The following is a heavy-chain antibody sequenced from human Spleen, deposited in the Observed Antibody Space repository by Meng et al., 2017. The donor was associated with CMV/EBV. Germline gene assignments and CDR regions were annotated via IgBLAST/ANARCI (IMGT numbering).Heavy chain of an antibody. CDR2: ISSSSVFI. J-gene: IGHJ6*02. D-gene: IGHD5/OR15-5a*01. Sequence: GESLKISCAASGVTFNSYTMSWVRQAPGKGLEWVSSISSSSVFIYYVDSVKGRFTISRDHAKNSLYLQMNSLTAEDTAVYYCARDRLESTYFYNFGMDVWGQGTTVTVSS. CDR1: GVTFNSYT. V-gene: IGHV3-21*01. CDR3: ARDRLESTYFYNFGMDV.